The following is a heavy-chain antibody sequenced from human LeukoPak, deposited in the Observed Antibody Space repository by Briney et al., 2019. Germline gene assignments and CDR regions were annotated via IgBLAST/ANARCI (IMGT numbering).Heavy chain of an antibody. V-gene: IGHV1-24*01. J-gene: IGHJ4*02. CDR1: GYTPTELS. CDR3: ATGYGDYAPPRLNY. Sequence: ASVKVSCKVSGYTPTELSMHWVRQAPGKGLEWMGGFDPEDGETIYAQKIQGRVTMTEDTSTDTAYMELSSLRSEDTAVYYCATGYGDYAPPRLNYWGQGTLVTVSS. D-gene: IGHD4-17*01. CDR2: FDPEDGET.